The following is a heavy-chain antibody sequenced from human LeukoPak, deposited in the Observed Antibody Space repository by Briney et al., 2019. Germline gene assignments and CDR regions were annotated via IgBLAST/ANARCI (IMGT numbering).Heavy chain of an antibody. D-gene: IGHD1-26*01. V-gene: IGHV4-59*01. CDR1: GGSISSFY. J-gene: IGHJ4*02. CDR3: AKSNSESYYRGYYFGY. Sequence: SETLSLTCTVSGGSISSFYWSWIRQPPEKGLEWIGYISHSGTTNYNPSLKSRVTISVDTSMNQFSLKLSSVTAADTAVYYCAKSNSESYYRGYYFGYWGQGTLVTVSS. CDR2: ISHSGTT.